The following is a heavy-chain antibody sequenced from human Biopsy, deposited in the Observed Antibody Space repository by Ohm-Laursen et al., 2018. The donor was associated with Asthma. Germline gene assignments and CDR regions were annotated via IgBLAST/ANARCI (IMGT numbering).Heavy chain of an antibody. CDR1: GYTFINYA. Sequence: SVKVSCKSSGYTFINYAIHWVRQAPGQRLEWMGWINAGNGNTKYSQKVQGRVTITRDTSASTAYMDLSSLRPEDTAVYYCARTYYDFLTGQVNDAFAMWGQGTMVTVSS. V-gene: IGHV1-3*01. CDR2: INAGNGNT. CDR3: ARTYYDFLTGQVNDAFAM. D-gene: IGHD3-9*01. J-gene: IGHJ3*02.